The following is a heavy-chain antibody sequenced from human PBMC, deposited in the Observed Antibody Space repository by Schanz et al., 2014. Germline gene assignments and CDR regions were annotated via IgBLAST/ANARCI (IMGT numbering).Heavy chain of an antibody. CDR1: GITFSDYA. CDR2: VHPSGTT. D-gene: IGHD2-2*01. J-gene: IGHJ5*02. Sequence: VQLLESGGALEQPGGSLRLSCAASGITFSDYAMSWVRQPPGKGLEWIGEVHPSGTTNYNPSLSYRVTMSVDASKNQFSLKLTSVTAADTAVYYCARGQDHAKTGDLWGRGTLVTISS. V-gene: IGHV4-34*01. CDR3: ARGQDHAKTGDL.